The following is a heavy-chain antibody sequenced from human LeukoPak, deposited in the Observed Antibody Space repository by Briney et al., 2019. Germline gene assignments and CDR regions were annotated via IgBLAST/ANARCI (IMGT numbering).Heavy chain of an antibody. CDR1: GGSISGSNW. CDR3: ARRHLEGYNAYGLFDY. J-gene: IGHJ4*02. D-gene: IGHD5-12*01. Sequence: SETLSLTCAVSGGSISGSNWWGWVRQSPGKGLEWIGEIYHSGSTNYNPSLKSRITISVDKSKNLFSLKLSSVTAADAGVYHCARRHLEGYNAYGLFDYWGQGTLVTVSS. CDR2: IYHSGST. V-gene: IGHV4-4*02.